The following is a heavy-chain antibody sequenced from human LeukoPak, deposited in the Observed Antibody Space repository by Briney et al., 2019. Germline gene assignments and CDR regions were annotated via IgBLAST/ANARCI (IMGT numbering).Heavy chain of an antibody. CDR1: GFTFSSYG. J-gene: IGHJ4*02. CDR3: AKPFGSSSWSFDY. CDR2: ISYDGSNK. D-gene: IGHD6-13*01. Sequence: GRSLRPSCAASGFTFSSYGMHWVRQAPGKGLEWVAVISYDGSNKYYADSVKGRFTISRDNSKNTLYLQMNSLRAEDTAVYYCAKPFGSSSWSFDYWGQGTLVTVSS. V-gene: IGHV3-30*18.